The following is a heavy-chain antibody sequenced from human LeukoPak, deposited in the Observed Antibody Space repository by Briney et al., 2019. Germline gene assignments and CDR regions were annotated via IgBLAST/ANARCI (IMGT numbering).Heavy chain of an antibody. CDR3: AKATGDWYFDL. J-gene: IGHJ2*01. CDR1: GFTFDDYT. Sequence: GGSLRLSCAASGFTFDDYTMHWVRHAPGKGLEWVSLISWDGGSTYYADSVKGRFTISRDNAKNSLYLQMNSLRPDDTAFYYCAKATGDWYFDLWGRGTLVTVSS. CDR2: ISWDGGST. D-gene: IGHD7-27*01. V-gene: IGHV3-43*01.